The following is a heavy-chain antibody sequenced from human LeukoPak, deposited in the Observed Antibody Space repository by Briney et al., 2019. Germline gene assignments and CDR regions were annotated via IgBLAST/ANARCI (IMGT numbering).Heavy chain of an antibody. J-gene: IGHJ4*02. Sequence: GGSLRLSCVDSGFTFSRSWMTWVRQAPGKGLEWVASIKEDGSEGYYVGSVEGRFTIFRDNSKNSLYLQMNNLRVEDTAVYYCARDRAYSRFDYWGQGTLVTVAS. V-gene: IGHV3-7*01. CDR1: GFTFSRSW. CDR3: ARDRAYSRFDY. CDR2: IKEDGSEG. D-gene: IGHD1-26*01.